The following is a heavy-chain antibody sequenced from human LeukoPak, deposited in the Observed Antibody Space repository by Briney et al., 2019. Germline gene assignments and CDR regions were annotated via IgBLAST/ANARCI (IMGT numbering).Heavy chain of an antibody. CDR2: ISWNSGSI. J-gene: IGHJ3*02. CDR3: AKVNIDAFDI. V-gene: IGHV3-9*03. D-gene: IGHD2/OR15-2a*01. Sequence: GGSLRLSCAASGFTFGDYAMHWVRQAPGKGLEWVSAISWNSGSINYADSVKGRFTISRDNAKNSLYLQMNSLRTGDMALYYCAKVNIDAFDIWGQGTMVTVSS. CDR1: GFTFGDYA.